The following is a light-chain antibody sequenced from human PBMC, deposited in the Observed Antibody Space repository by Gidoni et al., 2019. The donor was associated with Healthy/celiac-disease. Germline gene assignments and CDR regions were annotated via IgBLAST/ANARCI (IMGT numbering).Light chain of an antibody. Sequence: EIVMTQSPATLSVSPGESATLSCRASQSVSSNLAWYQQRPGQAPRLLISGASTRATGIPARFSGSGSGTEFTLTISSLQSEDFAVYYCQQYNNWPPEYTFGQGTKLEIK. CDR2: GAS. J-gene: IGKJ2*01. CDR3: QQYNNWPPEYT. V-gene: IGKV3-15*01. CDR1: QSVSSN.